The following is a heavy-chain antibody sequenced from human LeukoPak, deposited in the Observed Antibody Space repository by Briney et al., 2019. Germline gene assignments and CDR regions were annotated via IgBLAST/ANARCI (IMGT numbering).Heavy chain of an antibody. Sequence: PSETLSLTCTVSGGSISNYYWSWIRQPPGKGLEWIGYIYYSGNTNYNPSLKSRVTISVDTSKNQFSLKLTSVTTADTAVYYCARDVGYYPLNWFDPWGQGTLVTVSS. CDR1: GGSISNYY. V-gene: IGHV4-59*01. CDR2: IYYSGNT. CDR3: ARDVGYYPLNWFDP. D-gene: IGHD3-22*01. J-gene: IGHJ5*02.